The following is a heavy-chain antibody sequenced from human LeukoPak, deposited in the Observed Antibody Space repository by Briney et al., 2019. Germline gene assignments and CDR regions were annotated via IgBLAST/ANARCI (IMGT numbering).Heavy chain of an antibody. CDR1: GFTFSSYG. CDR2: IRYDGSNK. J-gene: IGHJ6*03. V-gene: IGHV3-30*02. CDR3: SKAYTIFGEVIFQYLYMDV. D-gene: IGHD3-3*01. Sequence: PGGSLRLSCAASGFTFSSYGMHWVRQAPGKGLEWVAFIRYDGSNKYYADSVRGRFTISRGNSKNTLYLQINSLRAEDTAVYYCSKAYTIFGEVIFQYLYMDVWGKGTTVTVSS.